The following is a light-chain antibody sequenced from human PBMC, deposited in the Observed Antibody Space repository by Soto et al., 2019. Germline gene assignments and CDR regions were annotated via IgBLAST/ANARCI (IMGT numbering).Light chain of an antibody. CDR3: QQYDSSPSLT. J-gene: IGKJ4*01. CDR2: GAS. CDR1: QSLSSIY. Sequence: EMVLTQSPGTLSLSPGERATLSCRASQSLSSIYLAWYQQKPGQAPRLLIYGASSRATGIPDRFSGSGSVTDFTHSISRLEPEDFAVYYCQQYDSSPSLTFGGGTKVEIQ. V-gene: IGKV3-20*01.